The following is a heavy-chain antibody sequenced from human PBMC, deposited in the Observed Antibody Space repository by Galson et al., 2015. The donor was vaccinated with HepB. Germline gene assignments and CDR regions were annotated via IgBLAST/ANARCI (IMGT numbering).Heavy chain of an antibody. J-gene: IGHJ4*02. D-gene: IGHD3-10*01. CDR2: IIPIFGTA. Sequence: SVKVSCKASGGTFSSYAISWVRQAPGQGLEWMGGIIPIFGTANYAQKFQGRVTITADESTSTAYMELSSLRSEDTAVYYCARDSPDVYGSGSPVGYWGQGTLVTVSS. CDR3: ARDSPDVYGSGSPVGY. V-gene: IGHV1-69*13. CDR1: GGTFSSYA.